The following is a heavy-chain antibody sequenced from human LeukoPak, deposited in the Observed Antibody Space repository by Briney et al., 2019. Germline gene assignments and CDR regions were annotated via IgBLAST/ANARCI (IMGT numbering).Heavy chain of an antibody. Sequence: PGGSLRLSCAASGFTFNNYGMHWVRQAPGKGLEWVALIRYDGSKKYYADSVKGRFTISRDNAKNSLYLQMNSLRAEDTAVYYCARDRRITIFGVVIMPFGYWGQGTLVTVSS. CDR2: IRYDGSKK. CDR3: ARDRRITIFGVVIMPFGY. V-gene: IGHV3-30*02. CDR1: GFTFNNYG. J-gene: IGHJ4*02. D-gene: IGHD3-3*01.